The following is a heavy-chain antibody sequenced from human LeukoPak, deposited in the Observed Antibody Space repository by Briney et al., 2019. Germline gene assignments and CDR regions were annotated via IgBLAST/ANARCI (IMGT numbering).Heavy chain of an antibody. V-gene: IGHV1-69*01. Sequence: ASVKVSCKASGGTFSSYGVSWVRQAPGQGLEWMGGINPIFGTAKYPQKFQGRVTITADESTSTAYMELSSLRSEDTAVYYCARVRIDYGDYASDYWGQGTLVTVSS. D-gene: IGHD4-17*01. CDR1: GGTFSSYG. CDR3: ARVRIDYGDYASDY. J-gene: IGHJ4*02. CDR2: INPIFGTA.